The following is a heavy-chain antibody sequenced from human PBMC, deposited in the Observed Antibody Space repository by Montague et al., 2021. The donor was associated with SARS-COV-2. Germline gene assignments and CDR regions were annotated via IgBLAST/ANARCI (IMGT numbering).Heavy chain of an antibody. J-gene: IGHJ6*02. D-gene: IGHD6-19*01. CDR2: ISPNNGNT. CDR1: GYPFLSYD. CDR3: TRGHPIAVADYFHGLGV. Sequence: SVKVSCKASGYPFLSYDITWVRQAPGQGLEWMGWISPNNGNTNSAQTLKGRVTITTDTSTTTPYRELRRLGTDDSAVYYCTRGHPIAVADYFHGLGVWGQGTTVTVSS. V-gene: IGHV1-18*01.